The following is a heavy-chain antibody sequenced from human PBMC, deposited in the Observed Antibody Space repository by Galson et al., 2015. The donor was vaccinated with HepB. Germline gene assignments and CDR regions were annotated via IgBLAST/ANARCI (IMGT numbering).Heavy chain of an antibody. J-gene: IGHJ4*02. D-gene: IGHD6-6*01. CDR1: GGSISRDGYY. CDR2: IYYSGST. V-gene: IGHV4-39*01. Sequence: ETLSLTCTVSGGSISRDGYYWGWIRQPPGRGLEWIGSIYYSGSTFYNPSLKSRVTMSVDTSKNQFSLQLSSVTAADTAVYYCALSIAARPGPWGTMDVWGQGTLVTVSS. CDR3: ALSIAARPGPWGTMDV.